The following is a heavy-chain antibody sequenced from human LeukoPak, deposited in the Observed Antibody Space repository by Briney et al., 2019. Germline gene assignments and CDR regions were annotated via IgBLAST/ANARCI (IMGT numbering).Heavy chain of an antibody. CDR1: GYTFTSYG. Sequence: GASVKVSCKASGYTFTSYGISWVRQAPGQGLEWMGGIIPIFGTANYAQKFQGRVTITADKSTSTAYMELSSLRSEDTAVYYCARSASGSYSYYMDVWGKGTTVTVSS. CDR2: IIPIFGTA. D-gene: IGHD3-10*01. V-gene: IGHV1-69*06. J-gene: IGHJ6*03. CDR3: ARSASGSYSYYMDV.